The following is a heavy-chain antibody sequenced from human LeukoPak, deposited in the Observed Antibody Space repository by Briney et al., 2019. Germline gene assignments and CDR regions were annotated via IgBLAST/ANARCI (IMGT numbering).Heavy chain of an antibody. CDR3: ACPEQPAIRYFDWLLFPFDY. CDR2: IIPIFGTA. V-gene: IGHV1-69*01. D-gene: IGHD3-9*01. J-gene: IGHJ4*02. Sequence: ASVKVSCKASGGTFSSYAISWVRQATGQGLEWMGGIIPIFGTANYAQKFQGRVTITADESTSTAYMELSSLRSEDTAVYYCACPEQPAIRYFDWLLFPFDYWGQGTLVTVSS. CDR1: GGTFSSYA.